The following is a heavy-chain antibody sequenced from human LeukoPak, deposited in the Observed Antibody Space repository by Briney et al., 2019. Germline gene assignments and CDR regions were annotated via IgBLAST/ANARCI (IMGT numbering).Heavy chain of an antibody. CDR1: GGSFSGYY. Sequence: PSETLSLTCAVYGGSFSGYYWSWIRQPPGKGLEWIGEINHSGSTNYNPSLKSRVTISVDTSKNQFSLKLSSVTAADTAVYYCARVPPARYYYYYYMDVWGKGTTVTVSS. J-gene: IGHJ6*03. CDR3: ARVPPARYYYYYYMDV. V-gene: IGHV4-34*01. CDR2: INHSGST.